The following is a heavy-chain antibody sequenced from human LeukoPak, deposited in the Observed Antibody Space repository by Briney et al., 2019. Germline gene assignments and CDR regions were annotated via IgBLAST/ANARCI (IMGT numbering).Heavy chain of an antibody. D-gene: IGHD3-22*01. J-gene: IGHJ4*02. CDR3: AKDSNYYDSSGYYYGIGFDY. CDR1: GFTFSTYS. V-gene: IGHV3-21*04. Sequence: GGSLRLSCTASGFTFSTYSMNWVRQAPGRGLEWVSSISSSSSFIYYADSVKGRFTISRDNAKNSLYLQMNSLRAEDTAVYYCAKDSNYYDSSGYYYGIGFDYWGQGTLVTVSS. CDR2: ISSSSSFI.